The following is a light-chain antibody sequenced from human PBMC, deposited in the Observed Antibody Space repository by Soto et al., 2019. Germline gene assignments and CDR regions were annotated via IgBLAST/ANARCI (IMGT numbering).Light chain of an antibody. J-gene: IGLJ1*01. CDR3: SSYTSSSTYV. CDR1: SSDVGGYND. CDR2: DVS. Sequence: QSALTQPASVSGSPGQWITISCTGTSSDVGGYNDVSWYQQHPGKAPEFMIYDVSNRPSGVSNRFSGSKSGNTASLTISGLQAEDEADYYCSSYTSSSTYVFGTGTKLTVL. V-gene: IGLV2-14*01.